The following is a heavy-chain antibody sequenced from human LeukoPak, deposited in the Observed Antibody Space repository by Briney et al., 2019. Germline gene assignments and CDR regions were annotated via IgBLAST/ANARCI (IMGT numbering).Heavy chain of an antibody. CDR2: FDPEDGET. CDR3: ATSFNYDSSGYYCFDI. V-gene: IGHV1-24*01. J-gene: IGHJ3*02. D-gene: IGHD3-22*01. CDR1: GYTLTELS. Sequence: ASAKVSCKVSGYTLTELSMHWVRQAPGKGLEWMGGFDPEDGETIYAQKFQGRVTMTEDTSTDTAYMELSSLRSEDTAVYYCATSFNYDSSGYYCFDIWGQGTMVTVSS.